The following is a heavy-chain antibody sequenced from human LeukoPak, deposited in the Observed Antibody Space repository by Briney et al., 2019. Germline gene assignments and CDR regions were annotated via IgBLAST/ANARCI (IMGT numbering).Heavy chain of an antibody. J-gene: IGHJ6*02. CDR2: ISYDGSNK. Sequence: GGSLRLSCAASGFTFSSYAMDWVRQAPGKGLEWVAVISYDGSNKYYADSVKGRFTISRDNSKNTLYLQMNSLRAEDTAVYYCARDEDSSSWYSYYYYYGMDVWGQGTTVTVSS. CDR1: GFTFSSYA. CDR3: ARDEDSSSWYSYYYYYGMDV. D-gene: IGHD6-13*01. V-gene: IGHV3-30-3*01.